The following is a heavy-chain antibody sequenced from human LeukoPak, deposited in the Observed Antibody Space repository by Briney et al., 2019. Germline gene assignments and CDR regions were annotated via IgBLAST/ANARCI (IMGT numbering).Heavy chain of an antibody. CDR1: GGSISSYY. CDR2: IYTSGST. CDR3: ARDFTYSSSSHLGIFDY. D-gene: IGHD6-6*01. J-gene: IGHJ4*02. Sequence: PSETLSLTCTVSGGSISSYYWSWIRQPAGKGLEWIGRIYTSGSTNYNPSLKSRVTMSVDTSKNQFSLKLSSVTAADTAVYYCARDFTYSSSSHLGIFDYWGQGTLVTVSS. V-gene: IGHV4-4*07.